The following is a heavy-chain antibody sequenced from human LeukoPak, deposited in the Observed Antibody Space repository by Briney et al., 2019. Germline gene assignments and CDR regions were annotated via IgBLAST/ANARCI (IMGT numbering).Heavy chain of an antibody. Sequence: GGSLRLSCAASGFTFIHYGINWVRQAPGKGLEWVSAISGSGGSTYYADSVKGRFTISRDNSKNTLYLQMNSLRAEDTAVYYCAKVVSSGYLDAFDIWGQGTMVTVSS. CDR1: GFTFIHYG. CDR2: ISGSGGST. J-gene: IGHJ3*02. CDR3: AKVVSSGYLDAFDI. D-gene: IGHD3-22*01. V-gene: IGHV3-23*01.